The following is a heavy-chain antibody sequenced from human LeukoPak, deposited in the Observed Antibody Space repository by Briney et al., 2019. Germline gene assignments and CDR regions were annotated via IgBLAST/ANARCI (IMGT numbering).Heavy chain of an antibody. V-gene: IGHV5-51*01. D-gene: IGHD3-22*01. Sequence: GESLKISCKGSGYSFTSYWIGWVRQMPGKGLDWMGIIYPGDSDTRYSPSFQGQVTISADKSISTAYLQWSSRKASDTAMYYCARPGTDYDSSGYYYSPGGFDYWGQGTLVTVSS. CDR3: ARPGTDYDSSGYYYSPGGFDY. CDR2: IYPGDSDT. CDR1: GYSFTSYW. J-gene: IGHJ4*02.